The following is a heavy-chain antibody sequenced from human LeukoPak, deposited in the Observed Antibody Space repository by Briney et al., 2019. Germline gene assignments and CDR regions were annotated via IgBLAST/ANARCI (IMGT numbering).Heavy chain of an antibody. J-gene: IGHJ6*03. CDR3: ARDQEGYCSSTSCPPHYYYYMDV. CDR1: GGSISSYH. Sequence: PSETLSLTCTVSGGSISSYHWSWIRQPPGKGLEWIGYIYYSGSTNYNPSLKSRVTISVDTSKNQFSLKLSSVTAADTAVYYCARDQEGYCSSTSCPPHYYYYMDVWGKGTTVTVSS. D-gene: IGHD2-2*01. CDR2: IYYSGST. V-gene: IGHV4-59*01.